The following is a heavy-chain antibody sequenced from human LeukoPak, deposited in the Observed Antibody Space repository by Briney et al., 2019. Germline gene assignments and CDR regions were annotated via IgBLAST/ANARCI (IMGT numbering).Heavy chain of an antibody. D-gene: IGHD3-10*01. J-gene: IGHJ6*03. CDR3: ARAYGSGSYLRYYYYYMDV. CDR1: GGSISSYY. CDR2: IYYSGST. V-gene: IGHV4-59*08. Sequence: SETLSLTCTVSGGSISSYYWSWIRQPPGKGLEWIGYIYYSGSTNYNPSLKSRVTISVDTSKNQFSLKLSSVTAADTAVYYCARAYGSGSYLRYYYYYMDVWGKGTTVTVSS.